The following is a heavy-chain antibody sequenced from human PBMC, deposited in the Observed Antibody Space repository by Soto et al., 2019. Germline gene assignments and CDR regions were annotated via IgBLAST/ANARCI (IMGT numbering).Heavy chain of an antibody. CDR3: ARGVDYGDYYYYGMDV. V-gene: IGHV1-69*06. CDR2: IIPIFGTA. D-gene: IGHD4-17*01. CDR1: GGTFSSYA. J-gene: IGHJ6*02. Sequence: GASVKVSCKASGGTFSSYAISWVRQAPGQGLEWMGGIIPIFGTANYAQKFQGRVTITADKSTSTAYMELSSLRSEDTAVYYCARGVDYGDYYYYGMDVWGQGTTVTVSS.